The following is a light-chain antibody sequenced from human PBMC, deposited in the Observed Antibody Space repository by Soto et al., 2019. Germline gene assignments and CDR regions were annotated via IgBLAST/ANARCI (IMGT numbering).Light chain of an antibody. CDR1: SSDVGAYNY. CDR3: SSFTSSSTWV. Sequence: QSALTQPASVSGSPGQSITISCTGTSSDVGAYNYVSWYQQQPGKAPKLMIYEVSYRPSGVSNRFSGSKSGDTASLTISGLQAVDGADYYCSSFTSSSTWVFGGGTKVTVL. V-gene: IGLV2-14*01. CDR2: EVS. J-gene: IGLJ3*02.